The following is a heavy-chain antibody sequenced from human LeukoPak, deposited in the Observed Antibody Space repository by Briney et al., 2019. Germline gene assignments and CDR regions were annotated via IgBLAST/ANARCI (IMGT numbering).Heavy chain of an antibody. CDR3: ARAPRYYYGSGSYYRSVGY. V-gene: IGHV1-8*01. J-gene: IGHJ4*02. CDR2: MNPNSGNT. D-gene: IGHD3-10*01. Sequence: GASVKVSCKASGYTFTSYDINWVRQATGQGLEWMGCMNPNSGNTGYAQKFQGRVTMTRNTSISTAYMELSSLRSEDTAVYYCARAPRYYYGSGSYYRSVGYWGQGTLVTVSS. CDR1: GYTFTSYD.